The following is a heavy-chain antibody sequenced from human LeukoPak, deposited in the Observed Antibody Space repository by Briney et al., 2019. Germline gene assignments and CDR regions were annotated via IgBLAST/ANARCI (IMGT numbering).Heavy chain of an antibody. CDR1: GYTLTELS. V-gene: IGHV1-24*01. J-gene: IGHJ4*02. CDR3: ATDQGGYYGSGPPSFDY. Sequence: ASVKVSCKVSGYTLTELSMHWVRQAPGKGLEWMGGFDPEDGETIYAQKFQGRVTMTEDTSTDTAYMELSSLRSEDTAVYYCATDQGGYYGSGPPSFDYWGQGTLVTVSS. D-gene: IGHD3-10*01. CDR2: FDPEDGET.